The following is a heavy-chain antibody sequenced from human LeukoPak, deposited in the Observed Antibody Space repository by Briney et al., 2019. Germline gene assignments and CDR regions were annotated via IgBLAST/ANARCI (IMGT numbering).Heavy chain of an antibody. D-gene: IGHD6-6*01. CDR1: GGSISSYY. CDR2: IYYSGST. CDR3: ARIHSSSSDY. V-gene: IGHV4-59*01. J-gene: IGHJ4*02. Sequence: PSETLSLTCTVSGGSISSYYWSWIRQPPGKGLEWIGYIYYSGSTNYNPSLKSRVTISVDTSKNQFSLKLSSVTAADTAVYYCARIHSSSSDYWGQGTLATVSS.